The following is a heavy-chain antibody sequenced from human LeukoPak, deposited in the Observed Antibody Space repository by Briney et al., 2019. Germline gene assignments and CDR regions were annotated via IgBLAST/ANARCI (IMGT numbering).Heavy chain of an antibody. V-gene: IGHV1-18*01. J-gene: IGHJ4*02. CDR1: GYTFTSYG. Sequence: GASVKVSCKASGYTFTSYGISWVRQAPGQGLEWMGWISANNGDTDYPPKLQDRVTMTTDTYTSTAYMELRSLRSDDTAMYYCARESHETREDYWGQGTLVTGSS. CDR3: ARESHETREDY. D-gene: IGHD1-1*01. CDR2: ISANNGDT.